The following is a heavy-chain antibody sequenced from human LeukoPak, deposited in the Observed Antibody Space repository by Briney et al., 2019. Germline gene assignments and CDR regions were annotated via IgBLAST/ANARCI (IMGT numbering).Heavy chain of an antibody. CDR1: GYTFTSYY. CDR2: INPSGGST. Sequence: ASVKVSCKASGYTFTSYYMHWVRQAPGQGLEWMGIINPSGGSTSYAQKFQGRVTMTRDMSTSTVYMELSSLRSEDTAVYYCARGGYSGSYPYYFDYWGQGTLVTVSS. D-gene: IGHD1-26*01. J-gene: IGHJ4*02. CDR3: ARGGYSGSYPYYFDY. V-gene: IGHV1-46*01.